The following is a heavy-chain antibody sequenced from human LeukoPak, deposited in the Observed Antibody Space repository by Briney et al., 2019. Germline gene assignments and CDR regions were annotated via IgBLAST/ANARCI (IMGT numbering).Heavy chain of an antibody. CDR2: IYSGGST. Sequence: GGSLRLSCAASGFTVSSNYMSWVRQAPGKGLEWVSVIYSGGSTYYADSVKGRFTISRDNSKNTLYLQMNSLRAEDTAVYYCARLTPDIDYFDYWGQGTLVTVSS. CDR1: GFTVSSNY. V-gene: IGHV3-53*01. J-gene: IGHJ4*02. CDR3: ARLTPDIDYFDY. D-gene: IGHD5-12*01.